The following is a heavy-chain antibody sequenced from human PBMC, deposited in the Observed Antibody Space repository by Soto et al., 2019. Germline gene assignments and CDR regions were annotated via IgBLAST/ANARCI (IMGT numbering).Heavy chain of an antibody. CDR2: IKSKTDGGKT. J-gene: IGHJ6*02. CDR3: TTDKVDTAMVTWSIYYYYGMDV. CDR1: GFTFSNAW. D-gene: IGHD5-18*01. V-gene: IGHV3-15*07. Sequence: GGSLRLSCAASGFTFSNAWMNWVRQAPGKGLEWVGRIKSKTDGGKTDYAAPVKGRFTISRDDSKNTLYLKMNSLKTEDTAVYYCTTDKVDTAMVTWSIYYYYGMDVWGQGTTVTVSS.